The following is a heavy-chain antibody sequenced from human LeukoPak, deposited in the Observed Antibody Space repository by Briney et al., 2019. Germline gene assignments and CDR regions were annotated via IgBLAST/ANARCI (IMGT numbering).Heavy chain of an antibody. J-gene: IGHJ4*02. D-gene: IGHD3-22*01. CDR3: ASSSQLYYDSSGYLYY. CDR1: GGSISSYY. CDR2: IYYSGST. Sequence: TPETLSLTCTVSGGSISSYYWSWIRQPPGKGLEWIGYIYYSGSTNYNPSLKSRVTISVDTSKNQFSLKLSSVTAADTAVYYCASSSQLYYDSSGYLYYWGQGTLVTVSS. V-gene: IGHV4-59*01.